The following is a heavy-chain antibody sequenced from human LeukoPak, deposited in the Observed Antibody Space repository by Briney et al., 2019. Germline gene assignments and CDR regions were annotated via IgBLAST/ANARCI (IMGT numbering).Heavy chain of an antibody. Sequence: GGSLRLSCAASGFTFSSYWMSWVRQAPGKGLEWVANIKQDGSEKYCVDSVKGRFTISRDNAKNSLYLQMNSLRAEDTAVYYCASGRDGYNIFDYWGQGTLVTVSS. CDR1: GFTFSSYW. D-gene: IGHD5-24*01. J-gene: IGHJ4*02. V-gene: IGHV3-7*01. CDR2: IKQDGSEK. CDR3: ASGRDGYNIFDY.